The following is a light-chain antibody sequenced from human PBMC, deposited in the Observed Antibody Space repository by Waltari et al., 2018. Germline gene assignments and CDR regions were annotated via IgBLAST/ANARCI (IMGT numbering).Light chain of an antibody. V-gene: IGLV2-23*01. J-gene: IGLJ3*02. Sequence: QSALTQPASVSGSPGHSITISCPGSSSAVGNFNLVSWYQLHPGKAPKLLIFEATKRPSGISYHFSGSKSGNTASLTISGLQAEDEADYFCCSYAGSSSPRLFGGGTKLSVL. CDR1: SSAVGNFNL. CDR3: CSYAGSSSPRL. CDR2: EAT.